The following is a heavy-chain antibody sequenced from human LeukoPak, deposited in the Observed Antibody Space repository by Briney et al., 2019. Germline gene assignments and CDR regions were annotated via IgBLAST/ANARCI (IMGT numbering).Heavy chain of an antibody. CDR1: GYTFTGYY. J-gene: IGHJ4*02. Sequence: ASVKVSCKASGYTFTGYYMHWVRQVPGQGLEWMGWINPNSGGTNYAQKFQGGVTMTRDTSISTAYMELSRLRSDDTAVYYCARDLPVVPAEDDDYWGQGTLVTVSS. CDR3: ARDLPVVPAEDDDY. V-gene: IGHV1-2*02. CDR2: INPNSGGT. D-gene: IGHD2-2*01.